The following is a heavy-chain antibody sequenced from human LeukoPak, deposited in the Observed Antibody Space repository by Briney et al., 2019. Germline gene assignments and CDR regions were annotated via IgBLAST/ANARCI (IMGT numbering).Heavy chain of an antibody. Sequence: PGGSLRLSCAASGFTFSSYSMNWVRQAPGKGLEWVSSISSSSSYIYYADSVKGRFTISRGNAKNSLYLQMNSLRAEDTAVYYCARDQDYSYGPPGYWGQGTLVTVSS. D-gene: IGHD5-18*01. CDR2: ISSSSSYI. CDR3: ARDQDYSYGPPGY. J-gene: IGHJ4*02. CDR1: GFTFSSYS. V-gene: IGHV3-21*01.